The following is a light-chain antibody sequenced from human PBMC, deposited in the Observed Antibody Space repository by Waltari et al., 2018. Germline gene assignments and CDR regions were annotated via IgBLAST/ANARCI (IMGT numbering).Light chain of an antibody. J-gene: IGKJ3*01. CDR2: ATS. CDR1: QSVSSSD. V-gene: IGKV3-20*01. Sequence: EIVLTQSPGTLSLSPGERATLSCRASQSVSSSDLAWYQQKPGQAPRLLIYATSSRATGIPDRFNGSGSGTDFTLTIGRLEPEDFAVYYCQQYGGSPPFTFGPGTKVDIK. CDR3: QQYGGSPPFT.